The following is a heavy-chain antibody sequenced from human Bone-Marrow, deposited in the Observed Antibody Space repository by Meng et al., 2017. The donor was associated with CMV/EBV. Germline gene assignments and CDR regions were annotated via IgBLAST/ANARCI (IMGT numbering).Heavy chain of an antibody. CDR1: GYTFTSYD. Sequence: ASVKVSCKASGYTFTSYDVNWVRQAPGQGLEWMGWVNTNTGKTGYAQKFQDRLTISRDNSITTAYMELSSLRSEDTAVYYCARVVPGPNNRFDPWGQGPRVTGSS. CDR3: ARVVPGPNNRFDP. J-gene: IGHJ5*02. CDR2: VNTNTGKT. D-gene: IGHD7-27*01. V-gene: IGHV1-8*01.